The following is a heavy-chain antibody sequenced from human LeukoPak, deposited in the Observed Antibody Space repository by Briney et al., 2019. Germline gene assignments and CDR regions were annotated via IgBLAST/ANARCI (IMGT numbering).Heavy chain of an antibody. D-gene: IGHD1-26*01. CDR2: IRYDGSNK. V-gene: IGHV3-30*02. CDR1: GFTFSSYG. J-gene: IGHJ4*02. CDR3: ATFVGATTPPIDY. Sequence: GGSLRLSCAASGFTFSSYGMHWVRQAPGKGLEWVAFIRYDGSNKYYADSVKGRFTISRDNSKNTLYLQMNSLRAEDTAVYYCATFVGATTPPIDYWGQGTLVTVSS.